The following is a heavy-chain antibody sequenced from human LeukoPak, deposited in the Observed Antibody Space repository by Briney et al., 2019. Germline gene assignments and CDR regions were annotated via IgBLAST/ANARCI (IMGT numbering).Heavy chain of an antibody. J-gene: IGHJ6*03. CDR2: INPNSGGT. Sequence: ASVKVSCKASGYTFTGYYMHWVRQAPGQGLEWMGWINPNSGGTNYAQKFQGRVTMTRDTSISTAYMELSRLRSDDTAVYYCARIPRGGYCSSTSCYTDYYYYYMDVWGKGTTVTVSS. D-gene: IGHD2-2*02. V-gene: IGHV1-2*02. CDR3: ARIPRGGYCSSTSCYTDYYYYYMDV. CDR1: GYTFTGYY.